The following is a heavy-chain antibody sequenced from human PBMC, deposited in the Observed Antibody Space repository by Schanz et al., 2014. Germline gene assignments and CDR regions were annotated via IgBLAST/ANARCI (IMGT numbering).Heavy chain of an antibody. CDR2: ISGGLGTDT. CDR3: ARDGGRDGYNLAFDV. CDR1: GFTFTNYW. J-gene: IGHJ3*01. D-gene: IGHD5-12*01. V-gene: IGHV3-74*01. Sequence: EVQLVESGGDLVQPGGSLRLSCVGSGFTFTNYWMHWVRQSPGKGLVWVSGISGGLGTDTFYADSVKGRFTISRDNAKNSLYLEMTSLRGEDTAVYYCARDGGRDGYNLAFDVWGQGTLVTVSS.